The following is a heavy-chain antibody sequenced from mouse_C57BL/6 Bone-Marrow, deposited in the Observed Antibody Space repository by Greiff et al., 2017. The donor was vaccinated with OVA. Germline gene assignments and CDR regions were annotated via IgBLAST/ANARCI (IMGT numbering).Heavy chain of an antibody. J-gene: IGHJ1*03. V-gene: IGHV1-55*01. CDR1: GYTFTRYW. CDR3: ARWDYSNYGDWYFDV. D-gene: IGHD2-5*01. CDR2: IYPGSGST. Sequence: QVQLKQSGAELVKPGASVKMSCKASGYTFTRYWITWVKQRPGQGLEWIGDIYPGSGSTNYNEKFKSKATLTVDTSSSTAYMQLSSLTSEDSAVYYCARWDYSNYGDWYFDVWGTGTTVTVSS.